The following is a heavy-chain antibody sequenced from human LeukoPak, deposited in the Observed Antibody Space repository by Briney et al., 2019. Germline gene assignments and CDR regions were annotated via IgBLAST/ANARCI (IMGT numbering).Heavy chain of an antibody. CDR1: GDSISSYY. Sequence: SETLSLICTVSGDSISSYYWSWIRQPPGKGLEWIGYIYYSGSTNYNPSLKSRVTISVDTSKKQFSLKLSSVTATDTAVYYCAREYSSGKLDYWGQGTLVTVSS. CDR3: AREYSSGKLDY. D-gene: IGHD6-19*01. CDR2: IYYSGST. V-gene: IGHV4-59*01. J-gene: IGHJ4*02.